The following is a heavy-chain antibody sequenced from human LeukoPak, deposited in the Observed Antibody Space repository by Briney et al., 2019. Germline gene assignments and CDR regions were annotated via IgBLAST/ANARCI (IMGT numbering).Heavy chain of an antibody. CDR2: ISGSGGGT. D-gene: IGHD5-12*01. V-gene: IGHV3-23*01. Sequence: GGSLRLSCAASGFTFSSYAMSWVRQAPGKGLEWVSAISGSGGGTYYADSVKGRFTISRDNSKNTLYLQMSSLRAEDTAVYYCAKKSFDGSGYDLDYWGQGTLVTVSS. CDR3: AKKSFDGSGYDLDY. CDR1: GFTFSSYA. J-gene: IGHJ4*02.